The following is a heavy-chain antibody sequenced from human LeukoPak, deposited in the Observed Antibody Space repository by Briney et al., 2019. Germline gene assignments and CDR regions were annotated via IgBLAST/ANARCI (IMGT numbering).Heavy chain of an antibody. Sequence: GGSLRLSCAASGFTFSSYAMSWVRQAPGKGLEWVSVMSGSGGSMYYPNSVKGRFIISRDNSKNTLYLQMNSLRADDTAVYYCAKDEAAGTPNFFDSWGQGTLVTVSS. V-gene: IGHV3-23*01. CDR2: MSGSGGSM. CDR3: AKDEAAGTPNFFDS. D-gene: IGHD6-13*01. CDR1: GFTFSSYA. J-gene: IGHJ4*02.